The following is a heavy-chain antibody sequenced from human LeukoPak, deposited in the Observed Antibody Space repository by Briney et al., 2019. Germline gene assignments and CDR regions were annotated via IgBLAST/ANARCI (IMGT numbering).Heavy chain of an antibody. J-gene: IGHJ4*02. D-gene: IGHD2-2*01. CDR1: GFTFSSYG. V-gene: IGHV3-30*02. CDR3: APLAYCSSTSCNH. Sequence: GGSLRLSCAASGFTFSSYGMHWVRQAPGKGLEWVAFIRYDGSNKYYADSVKGRFTISRDNSKSTLYLQMNSLRAEDTAVYYCAPLAYCSSTSCNHWGQGTLVTVSS. CDR2: IRYDGSNK.